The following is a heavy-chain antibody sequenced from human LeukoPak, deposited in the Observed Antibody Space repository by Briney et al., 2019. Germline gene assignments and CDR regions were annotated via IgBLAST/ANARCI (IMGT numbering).Heavy chain of an antibody. J-gene: IGHJ4*02. Sequence: GGSLRLSCAASGFTFSSYAMHWVRQAPGKGLEWVAVISYDGSNKYSADSVKGRFTISRDNSKNTLYLQMNSLRAEDTAVYYCARGAFYYDFWSGYYDYWGQGTLVTVSS. V-gene: IGHV3-30-3*01. D-gene: IGHD3-3*01. CDR2: ISYDGSNK. CDR1: GFTFSSYA. CDR3: ARGAFYYDFWSGYYDY.